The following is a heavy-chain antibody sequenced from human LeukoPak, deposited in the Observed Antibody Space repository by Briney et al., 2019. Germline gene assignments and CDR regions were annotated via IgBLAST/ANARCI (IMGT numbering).Heavy chain of an antibody. CDR3: ARGLPSSDYGGYEFFAVRSGGCGFDI. CDR2: IYSGGST. V-gene: IGHV3-66*01. D-gene: IGHD4-17*01. Sequence: PGGSLTLSCAASGLSVSSNYMSWVRQPPGKGLEWVSVIYSGGSTYYPPSVKGRFTISRDTSKNPLYIQINSLRAEYTGVYFLARGLPSSDYGGYEFFAVRSGGCGFDIWGQGRMVTVSS. J-gene: IGHJ3*02. CDR1: GLSVSSNY.